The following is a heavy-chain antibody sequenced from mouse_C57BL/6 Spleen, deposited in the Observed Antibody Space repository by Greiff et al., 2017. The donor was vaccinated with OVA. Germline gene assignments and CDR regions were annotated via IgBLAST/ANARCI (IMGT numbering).Heavy chain of an antibody. D-gene: IGHD1-1*01. CDR1: GYAFSSYW. Sequence: QVQLKQSGAELVKPGASVKISCKASGYAFSSYWMNWVKQRPGKGLEWIGQIYPGDGDTNYNGKFKGKATLTADNSSSTAYMQLSSLTSEDSAVYFCARDRITTVVDPRYFDVGGTGTTVTVSS. CDR3: ARDRITTVVDPRYFDV. J-gene: IGHJ1*03. CDR2: IYPGDGDT. V-gene: IGHV1-80*01.